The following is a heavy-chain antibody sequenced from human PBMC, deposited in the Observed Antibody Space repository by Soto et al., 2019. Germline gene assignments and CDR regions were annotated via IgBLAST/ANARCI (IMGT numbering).Heavy chain of an antibody. V-gene: IGHV4-59*01. CDR1: GDSIRSYY. Sequence: QVKLQESGPGLVKPSETLSLTCTVSGDSIRSYYWSWIRQPPGKGLEWIGYIYYSGPTTYNPSLKSRVTISVDRSQNQFSLELTSMTAADTAVYFCGRDLRGAGTSGYYGMDIW. CDR2: IYYSGPT. J-gene: IGHJ6*01. D-gene: IGHD6-19*01. CDR3: GRDLRGAGTSGYYGMDI.